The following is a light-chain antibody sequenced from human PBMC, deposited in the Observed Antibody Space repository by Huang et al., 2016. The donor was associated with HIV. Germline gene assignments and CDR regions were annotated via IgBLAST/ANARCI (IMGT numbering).Light chain of an antibody. CDR2: GAS. Sequence: DIQMTQSPSSLSASVGDRVTITCRASQTITTYLSWYQQKPGKAPKLRIYGASSLHSGVPSRFSGSGSGTDFTLTISSLQPEDFATYYCQQSYFTPLTFGGGTRVEIK. V-gene: IGKV1-39*01. J-gene: IGKJ4*01. CDR1: QTITTY. CDR3: QQSYFTPLT.